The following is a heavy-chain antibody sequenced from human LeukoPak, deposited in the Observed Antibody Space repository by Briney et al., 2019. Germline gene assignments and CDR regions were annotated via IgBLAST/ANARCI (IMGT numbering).Heavy chain of an antibody. V-gene: IGHV3-30*18. D-gene: IGHD1-1*01. CDR2: ISYDGTNK. CDR1: GLSFSSYG. CDR3: AKDRGWNGAFDH. J-gene: IGHJ4*02. Sequence: PGRSLRLSCAASGLSFSSYGMHWVRQAPGKGLEWVAVISYDGTNKDYADSVKGRFTISRDNSKNTLFLQMNSLRTEDTAVYYCAKDRGWNGAFDHWGQGTLVTVSS.